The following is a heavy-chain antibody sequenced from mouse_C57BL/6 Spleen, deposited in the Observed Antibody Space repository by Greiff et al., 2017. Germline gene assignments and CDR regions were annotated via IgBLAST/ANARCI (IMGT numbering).Heavy chain of an antibody. V-gene: IGHV1-81*01. J-gene: IGHJ3*01. CDR3: AREGNLFHAWFAY. CDR2: MYPRSGNT. D-gene: IGHD1-1*01. CDR1: ANPSTSIG. Sequence: QVQLQQSGAELARPGASVKLSCKVFANPSTSIGIGWVKQRTGQGREWSGEMYPRSGNTYYNEKFKGKATLTADKSSSTAYMELRSLTSEDSAVYFCAREGNLFHAWFAYWGQGTLVTVSA.